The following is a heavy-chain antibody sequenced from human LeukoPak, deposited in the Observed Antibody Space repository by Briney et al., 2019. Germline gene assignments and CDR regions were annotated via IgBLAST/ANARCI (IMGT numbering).Heavy chain of an antibody. CDR2: IYPGDSDT. V-gene: IGHV5-51*01. CDR3: ARQLVVPAADFDY. J-gene: IGHJ4*02. D-gene: IGHD2-2*01. Sequence: GESLKISCKGSGYSFTSYWFGWVRQMPGKGLEWMGIIYPGDSDTRYSPPFQGQVTISADKSISTAYLQWSSLKASDTAMYYCARQLVVPAADFDYWGQGTLVTVSS. CDR1: GYSFTSYW.